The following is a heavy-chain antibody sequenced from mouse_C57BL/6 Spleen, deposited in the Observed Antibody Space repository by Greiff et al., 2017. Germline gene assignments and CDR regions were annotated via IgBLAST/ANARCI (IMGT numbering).Heavy chain of an antibody. CDR2: IWRGGST. CDR3: AKGAYYDYDGGFDY. J-gene: IGHJ2*01. Sequence: VKLMESGPGLVQPSQSLSITCTVSGFSLTSYGVHWVRQSPGKGLEWLGVIWRGGSTDYNAAFMSRLSITKDNSKSQVFFKMNSLQADDTAIYYCAKGAYYDYDGGFDYWGQGTTLTVSS. V-gene: IGHV2-5*01. CDR1: GFSLTSYG. D-gene: IGHD2-4*01.